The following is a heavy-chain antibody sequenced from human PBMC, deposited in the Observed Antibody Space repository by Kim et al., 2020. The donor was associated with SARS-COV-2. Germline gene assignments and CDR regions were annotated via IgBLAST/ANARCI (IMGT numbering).Heavy chain of an antibody. CDR2: IYYSGST. J-gene: IGHJ3*02. CDR1: GGSISSSSYY. Sequence: SETLSLTCTVSGGSISSSSYYWGWIRQPPGKGLEWIGSIYYSGSTYYNPSLKSRVTISVDTSKNQFSLKLSSVTAADTAVYYCASSALVEMATMGNAFDIWGQGTMVTVSS. D-gene: IGHD5-12*01. CDR3: ASSALVEMATMGNAFDI. V-gene: IGHV4-39*01.